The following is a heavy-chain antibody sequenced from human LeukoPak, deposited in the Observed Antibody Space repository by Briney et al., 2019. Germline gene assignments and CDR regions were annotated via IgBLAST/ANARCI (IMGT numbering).Heavy chain of an antibody. J-gene: IGHJ4*02. Sequence: GGSLRLSCAASGFTFSSYGTHWVRQAPGKGLEWGAVIWYDGSNKYYADSVKGGFTISRDNSKNKLYMQKNSLRAEYTAVYYCARDGRDDSSGYNPDYWGQGTLVTVSS. CDR3: ARDGRDDSSGYNPDY. CDR1: GFTFSSYG. D-gene: IGHD3-22*01. V-gene: IGHV3-33*01. CDR2: IWYDGSNK.